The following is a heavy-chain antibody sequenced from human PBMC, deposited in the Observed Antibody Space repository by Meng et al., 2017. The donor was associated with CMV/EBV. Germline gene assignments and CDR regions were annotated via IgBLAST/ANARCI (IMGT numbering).Heavy chain of an antibody. CDR2: INHSGST. V-gene: IGHV4-34*01. D-gene: IGHD6-13*01. CDR1: GGSFSGYY. CDR3: ARGGIAAAGPFDY. J-gene: IGHJ4*02. Sequence: QVRLKRGGAGLLKPSGTLSLTCAVYGGSFSGYYWSWIRQPPGKGLEWIGEINHSGSTNYNPSLKSRVTISVDTSKNQFSLKLSSVTAADTAVYYCARGGIAAAGPFDYWGQGTLVTVSS.